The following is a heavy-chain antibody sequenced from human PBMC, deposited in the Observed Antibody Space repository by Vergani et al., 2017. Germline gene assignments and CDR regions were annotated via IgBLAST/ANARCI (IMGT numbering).Heavy chain of an antibody. CDR3: ARADSSSWQTQYYFDY. V-gene: IGHV4-59*01. CDR1: GGSISSYY. Sequence: QVQLQESGPGLVKPSETLSLTCTVSGGSISSYYWSWIRQPPGKGLEWIGYIYYSGSTNYNPSLKSRVTISVDTSKNQFSLKLSSVTAAATAVYYCARADSSSWQTQYYFDYWGQGTLVTVSS. CDR2: IYYSGST. D-gene: IGHD6-13*01. J-gene: IGHJ4*02.